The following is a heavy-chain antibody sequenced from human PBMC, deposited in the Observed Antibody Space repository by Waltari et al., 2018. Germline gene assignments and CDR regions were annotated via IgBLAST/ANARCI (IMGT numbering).Heavy chain of an antibody. J-gene: IGHJ4*02. V-gene: IGHV3-74*03. CDR3: ARDGAGDIDLDN. CDR1: GFTFNPYW. D-gene: IGHD6-13*01. CDR2: INGDGSGT. Sequence: EVQLVESGGGLIQPGGSLRLSCAASGFTFNPYWMHWVRQVPGKGLVWVSRINGDGSGTMYADSVKGRFTISRDNAKNTFYLQMNSLRVEDTAVYYCARDGAGDIDLDNWGQGTLVTVSS.